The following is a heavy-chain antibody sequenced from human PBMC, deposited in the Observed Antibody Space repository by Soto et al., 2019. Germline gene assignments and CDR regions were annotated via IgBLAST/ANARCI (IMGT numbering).Heavy chain of an antibody. CDR2: IFSNDEK. Sequence: QVTVKESGPVLVKPTETLTLSCTVSGFSLSNAGLGVSWIRQPQGKALEWLAHIFSNDEKSYSTSLKSRLTISKDTSKSQVVLTMTNMDPVDTATYYCASTYSSSWYWFDPWGQGTLVTVSS. CDR1: GFSLSNAGLG. V-gene: IGHV2-26*04. CDR3: ASTYSSSWYWFDP. J-gene: IGHJ5*02. D-gene: IGHD6-13*01.